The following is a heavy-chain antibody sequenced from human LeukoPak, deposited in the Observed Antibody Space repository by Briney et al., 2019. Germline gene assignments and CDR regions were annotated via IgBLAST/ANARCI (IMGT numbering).Heavy chain of an antibody. V-gene: IGHV3-23*01. J-gene: IGHJ5*02. CDR2: VGSRGDKT. CDR3: TKRGVTISFFDP. D-gene: IGHD1-1*01. CDR1: GFTFSNYD. Sequence: PGGSLRLSCAASGFTFSNYDMYWVRQAPGKGLEWVSGVGSRGDKTYYADSVKGRFTISRDNSKSTLYLEMNSLRDEDTAVYYCTKRGVTISFFDPWGQGTLVTVSS.